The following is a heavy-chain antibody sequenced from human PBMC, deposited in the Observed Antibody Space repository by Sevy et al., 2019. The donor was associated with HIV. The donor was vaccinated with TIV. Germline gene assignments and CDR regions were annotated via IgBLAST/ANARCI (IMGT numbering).Heavy chain of an antibody. D-gene: IGHD6-13*01. Sequence: GGSLRLSCAASAFTFSSYSMNWVRQAPGKGLEWVSYISSSTSTIYYADSVKGRFTISRDNAKNSLYLQMNSLRAEETAVYYCARLSGYSSSWSYFDYWGQGTLVTVSS. CDR2: ISSSTSTI. J-gene: IGHJ4*02. V-gene: IGHV3-48*01. CDR3: ARLSGYSSSWSYFDY. CDR1: AFTFSSYS.